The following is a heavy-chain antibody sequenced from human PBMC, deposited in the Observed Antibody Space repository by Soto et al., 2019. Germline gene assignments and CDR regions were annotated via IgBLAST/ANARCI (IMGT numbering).Heavy chain of an antibody. CDR3: VKKKYYDFWSGPNYFDY. J-gene: IGHJ4*02. CDR2: ISSNGGST. Sequence: GGSLRLSCSASGFTFSSYAMHWVRQAPGKGLEYVSAISSNGGSTYYADSVKGRFTISRDNSKNTLYLQMSSLRAEDTAVYYCVKKKYYDFWSGPNYFDYWGQGTLVTVSS. V-gene: IGHV3-64D*06. CDR1: GFTFSSYA. D-gene: IGHD3-3*01.